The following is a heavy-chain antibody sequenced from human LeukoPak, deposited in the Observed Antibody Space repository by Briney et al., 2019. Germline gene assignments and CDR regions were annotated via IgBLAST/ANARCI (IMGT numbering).Heavy chain of an antibody. CDR1: GYTFTSYG. CDR2: IIPIFGTA. D-gene: IGHD3-22*01. V-gene: IGHV1-69*13. J-gene: IGHJ4*02. Sequence: SVKVSCKASGYTFTSYGISWVRQAPGQGLEWMGGIIPIFGTANYAQKFQGRVTITADESTSTAYMELSSLRSEDTAVYYCASFHYDSSGYYLSFDYWGQGTLVTVSS. CDR3: ASFHYDSSGYYLSFDY.